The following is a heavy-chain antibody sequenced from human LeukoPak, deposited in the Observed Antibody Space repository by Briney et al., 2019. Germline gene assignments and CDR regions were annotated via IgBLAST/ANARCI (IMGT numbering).Heavy chain of an antibody. J-gene: IGHJ4*02. CDR2: ISAYNGNT. D-gene: IGHD2-2*01. Sequence: ASVKVSCKASGYTFTSYGISWVRQAPGQGLEWMGWISAYNGNTNYAQKLQGRVTMTRDTSISTAYMELSRLRSDDTAVYYCARDYCSSTSCLFDYWGQGTLVTVSS. V-gene: IGHV1-18*01. CDR3: ARDYCSSTSCLFDY. CDR1: GYTFTSYG.